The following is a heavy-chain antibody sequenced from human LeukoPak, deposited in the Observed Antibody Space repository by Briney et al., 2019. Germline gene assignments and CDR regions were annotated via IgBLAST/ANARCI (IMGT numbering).Heavy chain of an antibody. V-gene: IGHV1-69*04. Sequence: ASVKVSCKASGGTFSSYAISWVRQAPGQGLEWTGRIIPILGIANYAQKFQGRVTITADKSTSTAYMELSSLRSEDTAVYYCARDSSPTVVTPNTRSFDYWGQGTLVTVSS. CDR2: IIPILGIA. CDR3: ARDSSPTVVTPNTRSFDY. CDR1: GGTFSSYA. J-gene: IGHJ4*02. D-gene: IGHD4-23*01.